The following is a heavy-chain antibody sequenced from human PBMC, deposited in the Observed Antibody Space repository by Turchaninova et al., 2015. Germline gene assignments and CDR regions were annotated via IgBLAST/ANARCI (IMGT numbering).Heavy chain of an antibody. Sequence: QVQLRESGPGLVKPSETLSLTCTVSGDPISGDNWTWIRQPAGQGLEWIGRIHTRGSTDYNPSLKSRVTISVDKSKNQFSLKLSSVTAADTAVYYCARDVAAAGWGFDYWGQGTLVTVSS. J-gene: IGHJ4*02. V-gene: IGHV4-4*07. CDR2: IHTRGST. D-gene: IGHD6-13*01. CDR3: ARDVAAAGWGFDY. CDR1: GDPISGDN.